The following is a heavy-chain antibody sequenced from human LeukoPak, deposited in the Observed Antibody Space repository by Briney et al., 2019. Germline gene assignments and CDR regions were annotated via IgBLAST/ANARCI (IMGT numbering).Heavy chain of an antibody. D-gene: IGHD5-24*01. CDR3: ARGRSYRDGYNFGY. CDR1: GYTFTSYD. CDR2: MNPNSGNT. V-gene: IGHV1-8*01. Sequence: ASVKVSCKASGYTFTSYDINWVRQATGQGLEWMGWMNPNSGNTGYAQKFQGRVTMTRNTSISAAYMELSSLRSEDTAVYYCARGRSYRDGYNFGYWGQGTLVTISS. J-gene: IGHJ4*02.